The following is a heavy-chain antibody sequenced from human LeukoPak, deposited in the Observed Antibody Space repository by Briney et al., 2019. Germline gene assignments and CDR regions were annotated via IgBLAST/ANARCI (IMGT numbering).Heavy chain of an antibody. CDR2: ISAYNGNT. Sequence: ASVKVSCTASGYTFTSYGISWVRQAPGQGLEWMGWISAYNGNTNYAQKLQGRVTMTTDTSTSTAYMELRSLRSDDTAVYYCARTLYATGTYYFDYWGQGTLVTVSS. CDR3: ARTLYATGTYYFDY. J-gene: IGHJ4*02. V-gene: IGHV1-18*01. CDR1: GYTFTSYG. D-gene: IGHD4-17*01.